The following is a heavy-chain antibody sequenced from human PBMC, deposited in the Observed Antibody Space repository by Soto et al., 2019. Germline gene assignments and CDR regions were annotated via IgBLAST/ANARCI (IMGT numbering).Heavy chain of an antibody. D-gene: IGHD2-2*01. V-gene: IGHV3-23*01. CDR1: GFTFSSYA. CDR2: ISGSGGST. CDR3: AKGCRYCSSTSGRIDY. J-gene: IGHJ4*02. Sequence: GGSLRLSCAASGFTFSSYAMSWVRQAPGKGLEWVSAISGSGGSTYYADSVKGRFTISRDNSKNTLYLQMNSLRAQDTAVDYCAKGCRYCSSTSGRIDYWGQGTLVTVSS.